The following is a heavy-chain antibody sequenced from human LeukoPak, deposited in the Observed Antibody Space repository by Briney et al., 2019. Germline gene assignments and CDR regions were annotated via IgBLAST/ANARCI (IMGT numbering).Heavy chain of an antibody. Sequence: GGTLRLSCAASGFTFSSYGMSWVRQAPGKGLEWVSAISGSGGSTYYADSVKGRFTISRDNSKNTLYLQMNSLRAEDTAVYYCAKDLHDYGDYYFDYWGQGTLVTVSS. CDR3: AKDLHDYGDYYFDY. CDR1: GFTFSSYG. J-gene: IGHJ4*02. V-gene: IGHV3-23*01. CDR2: ISGSGGST. D-gene: IGHD4-17*01.